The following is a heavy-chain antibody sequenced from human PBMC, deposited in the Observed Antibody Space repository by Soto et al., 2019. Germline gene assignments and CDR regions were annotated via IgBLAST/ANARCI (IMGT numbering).Heavy chain of an antibody. CDR3: AKGAEGYVVSSLDS. D-gene: IGHD5-12*01. J-gene: IGHJ4*02. V-gene: IGHV3-23*01. CDR2: ITGTASST. Sequence: EVQLLESGGGFVQPGGSLRLSCAASGFRFSDFAMTWVRQAPGRGLEWVSAITGTASSTYHADSVKGRFTISRDNSKNTLYLQINSLRAEDTAIYYCAKGAEGYVVSSLDSWGQGTLVTVSS. CDR1: GFRFSDFA.